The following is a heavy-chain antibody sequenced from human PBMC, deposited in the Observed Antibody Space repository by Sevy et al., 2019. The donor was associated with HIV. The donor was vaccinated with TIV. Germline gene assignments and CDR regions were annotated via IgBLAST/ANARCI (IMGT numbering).Heavy chain of an antibody. V-gene: IGHV3-7*03. J-gene: IGHJ3*02. CDR2: IKQDGSEK. CDR3: ARVYGDYVGAFDI. D-gene: IGHD4-17*01. Sequence: GGSLRLSCAASGFTFSSYWMSWVRQAPGKGLEWVANIKQDGSEKYDVDSVKGRFTISRDNAKNSLYLQMNSLRAEDTAVYYCARVYGDYVGAFDIWGQGTMVTVSS. CDR1: GFTFSSYW.